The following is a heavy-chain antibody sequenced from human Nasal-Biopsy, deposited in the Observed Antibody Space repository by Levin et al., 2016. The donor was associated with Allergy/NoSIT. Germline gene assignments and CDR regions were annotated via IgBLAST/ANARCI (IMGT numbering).Heavy chain of an antibody. CDR2: ISSGGST. V-gene: IGHV4-31*03. CDR1: GGSVSSGGYY. CDR3: ATHRWGDNWNNDYTWFGS. D-gene: IGHD1/OR15-1a*01. J-gene: IGHJ5*01. Sequence: SETLSLTCTVSGGSVSSGGYYWSWMRQHPGKGLEWIAFISSGGSTHFNPSLQSRGSISIDTSDNQFSLTLYYVTAADTAVYYCATHRWGDNWNNDYTWFGSWGQGTLVTVSS.